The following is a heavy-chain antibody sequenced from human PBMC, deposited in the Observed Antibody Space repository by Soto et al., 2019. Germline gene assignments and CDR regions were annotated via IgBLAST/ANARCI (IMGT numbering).Heavy chain of an antibody. CDR3: AHAAAGTATDAFDI. Sequence: ASVKVSCKASGYPFTRYGIHWVRQAPGQRLEWMGWINAGNGNTKYSQRFQGRVTITRDTSASTAYMELSSLRSEDTAVYYCAHAAAGTATDAFDIWGQGTMVTVSS. CDR2: INAGNGNT. J-gene: IGHJ3*02. CDR1: GYPFTRYG. D-gene: IGHD6-13*01. V-gene: IGHV1-3*01.